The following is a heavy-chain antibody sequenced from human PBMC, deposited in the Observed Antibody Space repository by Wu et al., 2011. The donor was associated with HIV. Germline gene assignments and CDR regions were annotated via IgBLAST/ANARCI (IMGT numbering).Heavy chain of an antibody. D-gene: IGHD2-15*01. CDR3: ARDWGATVVVYLLDS. Sequence: QVNLLQSGAVVKRPGASVRVSCKVSGYSLSDLAIHWVRQAPGKGLEWMGGFDPDPGETIFAQRVVDRVTMTRDTSTDTAYMELSSLISEDTATYYCARDWGATVVVYLLDSWGQGTRSPSPQ. CDR1: GYSLSDLA. CDR2: FDPDPGET. J-gene: IGHJ5*01. V-gene: IGHV1-24*01.